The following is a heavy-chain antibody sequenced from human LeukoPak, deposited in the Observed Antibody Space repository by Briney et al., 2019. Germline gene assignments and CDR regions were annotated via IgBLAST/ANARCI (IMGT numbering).Heavy chain of an antibody. CDR3: VRCPRTDWYFDL. D-gene: IGHD2-8*02. V-gene: IGHV7-4-1*02. CDR1: GYTLTELS. J-gene: IGHJ2*01. Sequence: ASVKVSCKVSGYTLTELSIQWVRQVPGQGLEWVGWINTNTGNPTYAQGFTGRFVFSLDTSASTAYLQISSLKAEDTAVYYCVRCPRTDWYFDLWGRGTLITVSS. CDR2: INTNTGNP.